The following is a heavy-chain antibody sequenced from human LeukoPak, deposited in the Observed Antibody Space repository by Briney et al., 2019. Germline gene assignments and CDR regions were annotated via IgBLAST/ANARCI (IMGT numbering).Heavy chain of an antibody. CDR2: ISGPSDDI. V-gene: IGHV1-18*01. D-gene: IGHD1-26*01. J-gene: IGHJ5*02. Sequence: ASVKVSCQASGYSFITFGISWVRQAPGHGLEWMGYISGPSDDINYADNFQDRLTMTTDTSTSTAYMELRSLTSDDTAVYYWARDWDGRSDCFDPWGQGTLVIVSS. CDR1: GYSFITFG. CDR3: ARDWDGRSDCFDP.